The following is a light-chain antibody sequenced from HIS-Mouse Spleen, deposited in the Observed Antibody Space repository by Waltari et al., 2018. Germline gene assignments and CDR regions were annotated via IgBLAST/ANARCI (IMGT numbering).Light chain of an antibody. V-gene: IGLV2-23*01. CDR1: SSDVGSYNL. CDR2: EGS. J-gene: IGLJ3*02. CDR3: CSYAGSSTWV. Sequence: QSALPQPASVSGSPGQSITISCTGTSSDVGSYNLVSWSQQHPGKAPKLMIYEGSKRPSGVSNRCSGSKSGNTASLTISGLQAEDEADYYCCSYAGSSTWVFGGGTKLTVL.